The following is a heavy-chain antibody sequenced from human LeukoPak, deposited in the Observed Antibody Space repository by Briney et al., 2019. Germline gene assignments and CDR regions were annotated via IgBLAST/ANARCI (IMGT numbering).Heavy chain of an antibody. CDR1: GGTFSSYA. CDR3: ARVLRYFDWQSGLNPMDV. Sequence: ASVKVSCKASGGTFSSYAISWVRQAPGQGLEWMGGIIPIFGTANYAQKFQGRVTINADKSTSTAYMELSSLRSEDTAVYYCARVLRYFDWQSGLNPMDVWGKGTTVTVSS. D-gene: IGHD3-9*01. V-gene: IGHV1-69*06. CDR2: IIPIFGTA. J-gene: IGHJ6*04.